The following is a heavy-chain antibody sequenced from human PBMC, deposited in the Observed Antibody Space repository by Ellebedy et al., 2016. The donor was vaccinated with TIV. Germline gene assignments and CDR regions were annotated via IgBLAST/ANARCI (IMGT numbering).Heavy chain of an antibody. CDR1: GFIFDDYG. D-gene: IGHD3-9*01. Sequence: GGSLRLXCAASGFIFDDYGMSWVRQAPGKGLEWVSSINWSGTSTAYADSVKGRFTISRDNAKNSLYVQMNSLRVEDTALYYCARDQEPDFDILTGYAFPGMWGQGTMVTVSS. CDR3: ARDQEPDFDILTGYAFPGM. J-gene: IGHJ3*01. V-gene: IGHV3-20*04. CDR2: INWSGTST.